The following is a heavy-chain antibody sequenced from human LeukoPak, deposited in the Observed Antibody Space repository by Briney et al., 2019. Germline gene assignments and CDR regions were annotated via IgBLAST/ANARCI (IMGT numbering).Heavy chain of an antibody. V-gene: IGHV1-2*02. CDR3: ARGSDDFWSGYSPSY. CDR1: GYTFTGYY. CDR2: INPNSGGT. Sequence: ASVKVSCKASGYTFTGYYMHWVRQAPGQGLEWLGWINPNSGGTNYAQKFQGRVTMTRDTSISTAYMELSRLRSDDTAVYYCARGSDDFWSGYSPSYWGQGTLVTVSS. D-gene: IGHD3-3*01. J-gene: IGHJ4*02.